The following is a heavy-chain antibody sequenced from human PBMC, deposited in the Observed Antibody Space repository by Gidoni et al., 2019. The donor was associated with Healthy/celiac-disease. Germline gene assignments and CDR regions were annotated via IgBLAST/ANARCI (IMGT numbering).Heavy chain of an antibody. CDR2: ISYDGSNK. V-gene: IGHV3-30-3*01. J-gene: IGHJ4*02. Sequence: QVQLVESGGGVVQPGRSLRLSCAASGFTFSSYAMHWVRQAPGKGLEWVAVISYDGSNKYYADSVKGRFTISRDNSKNTLYLQMNSLRAEDTAVYYCARDEVSGSYYTEPFDYWGQGTLVTSPQ. CDR1: GFTFSSYA. CDR3: ARDEVSGSYYTEPFDY. D-gene: IGHD3-10*01.